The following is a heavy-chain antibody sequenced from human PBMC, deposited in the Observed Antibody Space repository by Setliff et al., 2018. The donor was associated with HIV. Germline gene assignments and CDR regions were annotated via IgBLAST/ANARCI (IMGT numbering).Heavy chain of an antibody. V-gene: IGHV3-30*04. CDR2: ISYDGSNK. D-gene: IGHD6-19*01. CDR3: ARDGPISSGWVVYYYYMDV. J-gene: IGHJ6*03. Sequence: GGSLRLSCAASGFTFRNHAMHCVRQAPGKGLEWVAVISYDGSNKFYADSVKGRFTISRDNSKNTLYLQMDSLRAEDTAVYYCARDGPISSGWVVYYYYMDVWGKGTTVTVSS. CDR1: GFTFRNHA.